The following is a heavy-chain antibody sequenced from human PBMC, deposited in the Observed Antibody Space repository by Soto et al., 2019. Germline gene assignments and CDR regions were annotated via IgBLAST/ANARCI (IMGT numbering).Heavy chain of an antibody. CDR3: ARGSHYFDGDYKAGDY. J-gene: IGHJ4*02. V-gene: IGHV1-8*01. CDR2: MNPNSGNT. D-gene: IGHD4-17*01. Sequence: ASVKVSCKASGYTFTSYDINWVRQATGQGLEWMGWMNPNSGNTGYAQKFQGRVTMTRNTSISTAYMELSSLRSEDTAVYYCARGSHYFDGDYKAGDYWGQGTLVTVSS. CDR1: GYTFTSYD.